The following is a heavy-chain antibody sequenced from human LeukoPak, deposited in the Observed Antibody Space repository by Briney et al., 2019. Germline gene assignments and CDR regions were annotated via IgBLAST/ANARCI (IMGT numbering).Heavy chain of an antibody. Sequence: GGSLRLSCAASGFSLTDYYMSWIRQAPGKGLEWVSYISGTGNVIYDADSVKGRFTISRDNAKNSLYLQINSLRAEDTAVYYCARIRGDYYLDYWGQGTLVSVSS. CDR1: GFSLTDYY. J-gene: IGHJ4*02. CDR2: ISGTGNVI. CDR3: ARIRGDYYLDY. V-gene: IGHV3-11*04. D-gene: IGHD3-16*01.